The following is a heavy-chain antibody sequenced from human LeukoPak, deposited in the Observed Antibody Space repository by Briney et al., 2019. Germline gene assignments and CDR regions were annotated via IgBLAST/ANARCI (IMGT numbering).Heavy chain of an antibody. CDR2: IIPIFDTA. D-gene: IGHD6-6*01. Sequence: SVKVSCKASGGTFSSYAISWVRQAPGQGLEWMGGIIPIFDTANYAQKFQGRVTITADESTSTAYMELSRLRSDDTAVYYCARVFSSSSNWFDPWGQGTLVTVSS. CDR3: ARVFSSSSNWFDP. CDR1: GGTFSSYA. V-gene: IGHV1-69*13. J-gene: IGHJ5*02.